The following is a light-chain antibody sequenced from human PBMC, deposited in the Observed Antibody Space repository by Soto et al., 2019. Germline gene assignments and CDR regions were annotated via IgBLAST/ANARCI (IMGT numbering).Light chain of an antibody. CDR2: RSS. CDR1: SSNIGSHS. V-gene: IGLV1-44*01. CDR3: SSYTSGSTVGDV. Sequence: QSVLTQPPSASGTPGQRITISCSGSSSNIGSHSVNWYQQLPGTAPKLLIYRSSQRPSGVPDRFSGSKSGTSASLAISGLQSGDEADYYCSSYTSGSTVGDVFGTGTKLTVL. J-gene: IGLJ1*01.